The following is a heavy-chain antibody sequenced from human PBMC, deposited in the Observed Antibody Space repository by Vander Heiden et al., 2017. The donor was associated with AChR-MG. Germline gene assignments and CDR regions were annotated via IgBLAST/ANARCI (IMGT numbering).Heavy chain of an antibody. J-gene: IGHJ4*02. D-gene: IGHD3-10*01. Sequence: EVQPVESGGGLVKPGGSLRLFCAASGFTFSSDSMNWVRQGPGKGLGWVSSISSSSSYIYYADSVKGRFTISRDNAKNSLYLQMNSLRAEDTAVYYCASRVARELRGDYWGQGTLVTVSS. CDR1: GFTFSSDS. V-gene: IGHV3-21*01. CDR3: ASRVARELRGDY. CDR2: ISSSSSYI.